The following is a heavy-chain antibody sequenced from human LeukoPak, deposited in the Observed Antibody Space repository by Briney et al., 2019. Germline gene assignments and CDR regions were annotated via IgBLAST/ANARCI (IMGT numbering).Heavy chain of an antibody. Sequence: GGSLRLSCEASGFTFKNAWMIWVRQAPGKGLEWVGRIKSKTDGGTTDYAAPVKGRFTISRDDSKNTLYMQMNSLKTEDTAVYYCTAGGYYDSSGYYYDYWGQGTLVTVSS. D-gene: IGHD3-22*01. V-gene: IGHV3-15*01. CDR3: TAGGYYDSSGYYYDY. J-gene: IGHJ4*02. CDR2: IKSKTDGGTT. CDR1: GFTFKNAW.